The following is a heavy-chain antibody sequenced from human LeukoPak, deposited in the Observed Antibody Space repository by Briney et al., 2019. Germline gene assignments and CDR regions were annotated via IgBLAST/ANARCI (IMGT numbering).Heavy chain of an antibody. Sequence: GGSLRLSCTASGFTFSRYWMTWVRQAPGKGLECVANIEQDGSEKYYVDPVKGRFTISRDNAKNSLYLQMNSLRAEDTAVYYCAGGLRTAYPHYYYGVDVWGKGTTVTVSS. D-gene: IGHD2-21*02. CDR3: AGGLRTAYPHYYYGVDV. V-gene: IGHV3-7*03. CDR1: GFTFSRYW. J-gene: IGHJ6*04. CDR2: IEQDGSEK.